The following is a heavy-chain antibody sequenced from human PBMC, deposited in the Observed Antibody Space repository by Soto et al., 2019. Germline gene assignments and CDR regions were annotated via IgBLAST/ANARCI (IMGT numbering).Heavy chain of an antibody. D-gene: IGHD2-2*01. CDR2: INSDGSST. V-gene: IGHV3-74*01. J-gene: IGHJ4*02. Sequence: GGSLRLSCAASGFTFSSYWMHWVRQAPGKGLVWVSRINSDGSSTSYADSVKGRFTISRDNAKNTLYLQMNSLRAEDTAVYYCARVGARYCSSTSCSLYFDYWGQGTLVTVSS. CDR3: ARVGARYCSSTSCSLYFDY. CDR1: GFTFSSYW.